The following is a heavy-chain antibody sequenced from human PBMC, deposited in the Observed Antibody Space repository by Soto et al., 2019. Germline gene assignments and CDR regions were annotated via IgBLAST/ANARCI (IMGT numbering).Heavy chain of an antibody. V-gene: IGHV4-39*01. CDR2: LFYGGTT. CDR1: GGSISGYY. D-gene: IGHD3-10*01. CDR3: ARHRGPAPVY. Sequence: SETLSLTWTVSGGSISGYYWTWIRQPPGKGLEWVGSLFYGGTTDYNPSLKSRLTMSLDTSKNHFSLKLRSVTAADTAVYYCARHRGPAPVYWGQGTLVTVSS. J-gene: IGHJ4*02.